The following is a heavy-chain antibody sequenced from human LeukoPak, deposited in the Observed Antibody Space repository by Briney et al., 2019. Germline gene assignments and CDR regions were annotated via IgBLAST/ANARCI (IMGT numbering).Heavy chain of an antibody. CDR3: AKDIASGSYYFDY. Sequence: GGSLRLSCAASGFTFDDYAMHWDRQAPGKDLEWVSGISWNSGSIGYADSVKGRFTISRDNAKNSLYPQMNSLRAEDTALYYCAKDIASGSYYFDYWGQGTLVTVSS. J-gene: IGHJ4*02. CDR2: ISWNSGSI. D-gene: IGHD3-10*01. CDR1: GFTFDDYA. V-gene: IGHV3-9*01.